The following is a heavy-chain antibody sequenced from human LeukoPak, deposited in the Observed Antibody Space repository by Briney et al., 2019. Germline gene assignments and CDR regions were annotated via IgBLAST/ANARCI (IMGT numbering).Heavy chain of an antibody. CDR1: GYTFTSYD. Sequence: ASVKVSCKASGYTFTSYDINWVRQATGQGLEWMAWMNPNSGNTGYAQKFQGRVTITRNTSISTAYMELSSLRSEDTAVYYCARGRDYSNYGGLLSDYWGQGTLVTVSS. CDR3: ARGRDYSNYGGLLSDY. CDR2: MNPNSGNT. J-gene: IGHJ4*02. D-gene: IGHD4-11*01. V-gene: IGHV1-8*03.